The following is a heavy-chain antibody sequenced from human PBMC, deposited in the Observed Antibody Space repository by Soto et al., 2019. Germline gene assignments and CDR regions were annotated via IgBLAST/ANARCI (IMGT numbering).Heavy chain of an antibody. Sequence: QVQLVQSGAEVKKPGSSVKVSCKASGGTFSSYAISWVRQAPGQGLEWMGGIMPIFGTANYAQKFQGRVTITADESTSTAYMELSSLRSEDTAVYYCARGNFGASGEYWYFDLWGRGTLVTVSS. D-gene: IGHD3-16*01. CDR2: IMPIFGTA. V-gene: IGHV1-69*01. CDR3: ARGNFGASGEYWYFDL. CDR1: GGTFSSYA. J-gene: IGHJ2*01.